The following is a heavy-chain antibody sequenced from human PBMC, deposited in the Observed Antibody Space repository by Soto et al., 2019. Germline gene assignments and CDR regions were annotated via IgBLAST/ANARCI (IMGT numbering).Heavy chain of an antibody. Sequence: QVQLVESGGGVVQPGRSLRLSCVASGFTFRNYAMFWVRQPPGKGLEWVAYIGHDGNLTLYADSVKGRFTISRDNSKNTVDLQMSRLRLDDTGSYYCARDGSMTISGRDDNWGQGTLVTVS. V-gene: IGHV3-33*08. J-gene: IGHJ4*02. CDR2: IGHDGNLT. D-gene: IGHD3-3*01. CDR1: GFTFRNYA. CDR3: ARDGSMTISGRDDN.